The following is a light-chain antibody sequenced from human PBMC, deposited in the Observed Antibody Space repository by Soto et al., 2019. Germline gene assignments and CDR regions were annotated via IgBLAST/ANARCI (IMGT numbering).Light chain of an antibody. CDR1: QNLGTLY. Sequence: DIVLTQSPDTLSLSPGGRATLSCRASQNLGTLYLAWFQQKSGQASRLLIYSASRRATGIPDRFTGGGSGTDFTLTISSLHAEDVALYLSPKYGSSPKTFRQGSK. V-gene: IGKV3-20*01. CDR2: SAS. J-gene: IGKJ1*01. CDR3: PKYGSSPKT.